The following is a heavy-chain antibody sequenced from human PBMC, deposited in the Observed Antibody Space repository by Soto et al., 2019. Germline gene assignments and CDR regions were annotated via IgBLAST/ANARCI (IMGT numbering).Heavy chain of an antibody. CDR2: ISGSGGRT. Sequence: GGSLRLSFAASGLTFSSYAISWVRQAPGKGLEWVSAISGSGGRTYYADSVKGRFTISRDNSKNTLYLQMNSLRAEDTAVYYCANSGYDYVWGSYRPDYYYGMDVWGQGTTVTVSS. CDR3: ANSGYDYVWGSYRPDYYYGMDV. J-gene: IGHJ6*02. V-gene: IGHV3-23*01. CDR1: GLTFSSYA. D-gene: IGHD3-16*02.